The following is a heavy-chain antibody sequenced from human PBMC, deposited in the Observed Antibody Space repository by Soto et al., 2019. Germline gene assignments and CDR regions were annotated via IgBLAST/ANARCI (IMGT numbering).Heavy chain of an antibody. CDR2: FSWNSGRI. Sequence: PGGSLSLSCAASTFTSADYATHWVRQVPGKGMEWVSGFSWNSGRIGYADSRKARFTNTRDNAKNSLYLQMNSLRAEDKDLYCCAKGKYYYDSSGLFDYWGQGTLVTVSS. J-gene: IGHJ4*02. D-gene: IGHD3-22*01. CDR1: TFTSADYA. V-gene: IGHV3-9*02. CDR3: AKGKYYYDSSGLFDY.